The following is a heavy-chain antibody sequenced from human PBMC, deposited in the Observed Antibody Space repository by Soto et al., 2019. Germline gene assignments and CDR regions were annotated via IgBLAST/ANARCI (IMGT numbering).Heavy chain of an antibody. CDR3: ARNIVGATRGAFDI. J-gene: IGHJ3*02. D-gene: IGHD1-26*01. CDR1: GGTFSSYA. Sequence: QVQRVQSGAEVKKPGSSVKVSCKASGGTFSSYAISWVRQAPGQGLEWMGGIIPIFGTANYAQKFQGRVTITADKSTSTAYMELSSLRSEDTAVYYCARNIVGATRGAFDIWGQGTMVTVSS. CDR2: IIPIFGTA. V-gene: IGHV1-69*06.